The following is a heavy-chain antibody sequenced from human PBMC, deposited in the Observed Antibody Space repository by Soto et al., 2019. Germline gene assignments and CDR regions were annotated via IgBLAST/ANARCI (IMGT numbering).Heavy chain of an antibody. V-gene: IGHV1-18*01. Sequence: QVQLVQSGAEVKKPGASVKVSCKASGYTFTSYGISWVRQAPGQGLEWMGWISAYNGNTNYAQKLQGRVTMTTDTSTSTAYMELRSLRSDDTAVYYCARDRPRRNGYCISTSCWSNYYYGMDVWGQGTTVTVSS. CDR2: ISAYNGNT. CDR3: ARDRPRRNGYCISTSCWSNYYYGMDV. J-gene: IGHJ6*02. D-gene: IGHD2-2*03. CDR1: GYTFTSYG.